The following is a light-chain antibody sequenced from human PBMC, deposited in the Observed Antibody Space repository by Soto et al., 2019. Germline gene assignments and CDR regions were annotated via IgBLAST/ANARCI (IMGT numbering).Light chain of an antibody. J-gene: IGKJ4*01. CDR3: QHRNKWPPFT. CDR2: DAS. Sequence: ESVLTQSPATLSLSPGERATLSCRASPSVSNSVAWYQHKPGQAPRLLIYDASNRATGVPSRFSGSGSGTDFTLTISSLAPEDFAVYYCQHRNKWPPFTFGGGTRLEIK. CDR1: PSVSNS. V-gene: IGKV3-11*01.